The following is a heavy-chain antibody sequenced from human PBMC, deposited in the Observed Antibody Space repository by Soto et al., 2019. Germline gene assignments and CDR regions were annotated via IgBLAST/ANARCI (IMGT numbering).Heavy chain of an antibody. CDR2: INLDGSEK. CDR3: ARDGSTSWYSYDYHGRDV. Sequence: EVQLVESGGGLVQPGGPLRLSCAASGFTFRTYWLSWVRQVPGKGLEWVANINLDGSEKNYVDSVKGRFTISSDNARNSLYLQMSSLRAEDTALYYCARDGSTSWYSYDYHGRDVWGQGTTVTVSS. D-gene: IGHD5-18*01. J-gene: IGHJ6*02. CDR1: GFTFRTYW. V-gene: IGHV3-7*05.